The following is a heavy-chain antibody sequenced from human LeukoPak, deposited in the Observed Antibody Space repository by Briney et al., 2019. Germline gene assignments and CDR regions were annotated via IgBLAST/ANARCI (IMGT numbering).Heavy chain of an antibody. CDR2: INTGGSDT. J-gene: IGHJ4*02. CDR1: GSTFSNYW. CDR3: ARRGEDGFGYRY. V-gene: IGHV3-74*01. Sequence: GGSLRLSCVVSGSTFSNYWMHWVRQAPGKGLVWVSRINTGGSDTSYVDSVRGRFTVSRDNAKNTLYLQMNSLRSEDTAVYYCARRGEDGFGYRYWGQGTLVTVSS. D-gene: IGHD5-12*01.